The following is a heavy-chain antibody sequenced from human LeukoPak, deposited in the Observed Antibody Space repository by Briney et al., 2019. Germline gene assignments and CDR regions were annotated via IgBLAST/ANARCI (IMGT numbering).Heavy chain of an antibody. Sequence: SETLSLTCTVSGGSIGNYYWTWIRQPPGKGLEWIGYISSSGNSNYNPSLKSRVTMSVDTSKNRFSLRLSSVTAADTAIYYCARAVFWSGYYTGPLVQYFFDYWGQGTLITVSS. V-gene: IGHV4-59*08. CDR2: ISSSGNS. CDR1: GGSIGNYY. D-gene: IGHD3-3*01. CDR3: ARAVFWSGYYTGPLVQYFFDY. J-gene: IGHJ4*02.